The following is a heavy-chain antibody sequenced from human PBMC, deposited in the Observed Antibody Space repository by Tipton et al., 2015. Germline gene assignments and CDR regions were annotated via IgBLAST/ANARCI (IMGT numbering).Heavy chain of an antibody. D-gene: IGHD5-18*01. V-gene: IGHV5-51*01. J-gene: IGHJ5*02. CDR3: ARGYSPRRWFDP. Sequence: VQLVQSGAVVKKPGESLKISCKGSEDIFRSYWIGWVRQMPGKGLEWMGIIYSGDSDAKYSPSFEGQATISADKSINTAYLQWRSLKTSDTAMYYYARGYSPRRWFDPWGQGTLVTVSS. CDR1: EDIFRSYW. CDR2: IYSGDSDA.